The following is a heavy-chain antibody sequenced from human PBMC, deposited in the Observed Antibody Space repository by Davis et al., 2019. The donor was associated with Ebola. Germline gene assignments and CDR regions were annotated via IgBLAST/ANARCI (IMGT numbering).Heavy chain of an antibody. CDR3: VRHYSTVWYHYDYFDY. CDR1: GFTFSSYS. Sequence: GESLKISCAASGFTFSSYSMNWVRQAPGKGLEWVSSISSSSSYIYYADSVKGRFTISRDNAKNSLYLQMNSLRAEDTAVYYCVRHYSTVWYHYDYFDYWGQGVLVTVSS. V-gene: IGHV3-21*01. D-gene: IGHD6-19*01. CDR2: ISSSSSYI. J-gene: IGHJ4*02.